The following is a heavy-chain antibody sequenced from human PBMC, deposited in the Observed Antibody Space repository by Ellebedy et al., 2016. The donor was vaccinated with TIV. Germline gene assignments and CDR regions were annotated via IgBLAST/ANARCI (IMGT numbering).Heavy chain of an antibody. V-gene: IGHV3-49*04. CDR2: IRSKAYGGTT. J-gene: IGHJ5*02. Sequence: GGSLRLSCTASGFTFGDYAMSWVRQAPGKGLEWVGFIRSKAYGGTTEYAASVKGRFTISRDDSKSIAYLQMNSLKTEDTAVYYCARDVRNWFDPWGQGTLVTVSS. CDR1: GFTFGDYA. CDR3: ARDVRNWFDP. D-gene: IGHD3-10*02.